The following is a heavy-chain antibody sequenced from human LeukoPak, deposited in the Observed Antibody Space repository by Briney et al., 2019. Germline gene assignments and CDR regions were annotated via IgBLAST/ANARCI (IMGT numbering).Heavy chain of an antibody. CDR3: ARGGDIAAAGTAAFDI. CDR2: IYPGDSDT. D-gene: IGHD6-13*01. CDR1: GYSFTSYW. Sequence: GESLKISCKGSGYSFTSYWIGWVRQMPGKGLEWMGIIYPGDSDTRYSPSFQGQVTISADKSISTAYLQWSSLKASDTAMHYCARGGDIAAAGTAAFDIWGQGTMVTVSS. V-gene: IGHV5-51*01. J-gene: IGHJ3*02.